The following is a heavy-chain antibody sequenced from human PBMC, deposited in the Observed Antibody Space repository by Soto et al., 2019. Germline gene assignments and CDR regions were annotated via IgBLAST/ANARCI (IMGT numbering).Heavy chain of an antibody. CDR1: GASIRSTDYY. CDR2: VYYTGST. D-gene: IGHD2-21*02. J-gene: IGHJ5*02. Sequence: SETLSLTCTVSGASIRSTDYYWSWIRQAPGKGLEWVGYVYYTGSTYYNPSLMSRLTIPVDTSKNQFSLKLTSVTAADTAVYYCVRTAREGAVAPHWFDRWGQGTQVTVSS. CDR3: VRTAREGAVAPHWFDR. V-gene: IGHV4-30-4*01.